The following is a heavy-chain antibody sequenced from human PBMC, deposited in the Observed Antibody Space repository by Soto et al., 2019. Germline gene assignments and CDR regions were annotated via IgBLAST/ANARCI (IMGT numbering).Heavy chain of an antibody. Sequence: ASGEVSCQTSVYTLRHHGIMWVRQAPGQGLELVGWISGYNANTKYAQKFQGRVTMSTDTSTNTAYMELRSLRSDDTAVYYCARDFYPLAYYFDYWGQGTLVNVSS. CDR1: VYTLRHHG. V-gene: IGHV1-18*04. J-gene: IGHJ4*02. CDR3: ARDFYPLAYYFDY. CDR2: ISGYNANT.